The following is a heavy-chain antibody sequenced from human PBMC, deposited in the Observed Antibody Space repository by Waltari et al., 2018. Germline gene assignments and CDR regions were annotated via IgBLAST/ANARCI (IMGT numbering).Heavy chain of an antibody. V-gene: IGHV5-10-1*03. CDR2: IDPADSET. D-gene: IGHD3-22*01. CDR3: ARENYYDSSGFSVS. Sequence: EVRLVQSGAAEKKPGASLTISCQASAATFSHYSISWVRHLPGKGLEWLGKIDPADSETNYSPSFQGHVIISADKSSSTASLHWSSLKASDSATYYCARENYYDSSGFSVSWGQGTLVTVSS. CDR1: AATFSHYS. J-gene: IGHJ5*02.